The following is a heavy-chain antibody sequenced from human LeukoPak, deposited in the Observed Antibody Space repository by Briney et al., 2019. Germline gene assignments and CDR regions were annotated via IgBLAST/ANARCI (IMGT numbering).Heavy chain of an antibody. CDR1: GFTFSSYG. CDR2: IQYDGDDK. D-gene: IGHD1-7*01. Sequence: GGSLRLSCAASGFTFSSYGIHWVRQAPGKGLEWVTFIQYDGDDKYYADSVKGRFTISRDNSKNTLYLQMNSLRAEDTAVYYCATMGTTLNYWGQGALVTVSS. J-gene: IGHJ4*02. CDR3: ATMGTTLNY. V-gene: IGHV3-30*02.